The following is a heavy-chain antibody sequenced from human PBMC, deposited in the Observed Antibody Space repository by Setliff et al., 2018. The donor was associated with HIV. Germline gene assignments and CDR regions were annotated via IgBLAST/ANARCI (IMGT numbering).Heavy chain of an antibody. CDR1: GNIFTTYG. V-gene: IGHV1-18*01. CDR3: ARDLAAAGAFDI. CDR2: ISASNDNT. Sequence: ASVKVSCKASGNIFTTYGISWVRQAPGQGLEWMGWISASNDNTNYAQKFQGRVTMTEDTSTDTAYMELRSLRSEDTAVYYCARDLAAAGAFDIWGQGTMVTVSS. J-gene: IGHJ3*02. D-gene: IGHD6-13*01.